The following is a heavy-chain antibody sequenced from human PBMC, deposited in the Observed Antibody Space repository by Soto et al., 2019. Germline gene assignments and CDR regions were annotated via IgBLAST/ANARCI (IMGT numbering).Heavy chain of an antibody. Sequence: SETLSLTCTVSGGSISSGGYYWSWIRQHPGKGLEWIGYIYYSGSTYYNPSLKSRVTISVDTSKNQFSLKLSSVTAADTAVYYCARDHDSSGYYYVWKDAFDIWGQGTMVTV. V-gene: IGHV4-31*03. CDR1: GGSISSGGYY. D-gene: IGHD3-22*01. J-gene: IGHJ3*02. CDR2: IYYSGST. CDR3: ARDHDSSGYYYVWKDAFDI.